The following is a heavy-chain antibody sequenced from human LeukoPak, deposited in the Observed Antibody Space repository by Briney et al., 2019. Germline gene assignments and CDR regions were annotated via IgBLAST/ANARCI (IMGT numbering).Heavy chain of an antibody. J-gene: IGHJ6*02. Sequence: SQTLYLTCEASGCSFSSCGYSWGWIGQPPGKGLEWIRYIYHSGSTYYNPSHESRITITEDRSKNQLSLKLRSVTAADTAVYYCASSRRVLEGMDVWGQGTTVTVSS. CDR1: GCSFSSCGYS. V-gene: IGHV4-30-2*01. D-gene: IGHD1-1*01. CDR3: ASSRRVLEGMDV. CDR2: IYHSGST.